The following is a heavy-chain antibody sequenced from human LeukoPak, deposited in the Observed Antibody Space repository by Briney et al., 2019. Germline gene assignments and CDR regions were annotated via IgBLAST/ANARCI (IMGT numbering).Heavy chain of an antibody. CDR2: ISQDGSET. CDR3: VRDLGHSRHYFEY. D-gene: IGHD7-27*01. Sequence: PGGSLSLSCAASGFTLNSFFLNWVRLTPGRELEWVACISQDGSETFYMDSVRGRFTISRDNTENSLYLQMDSLRAEDTAVYFCVRDLGHSRHYFEYWGQGALVTVSS. J-gene: IGHJ4*02. V-gene: IGHV3-7*01. CDR1: GFTLNSFF.